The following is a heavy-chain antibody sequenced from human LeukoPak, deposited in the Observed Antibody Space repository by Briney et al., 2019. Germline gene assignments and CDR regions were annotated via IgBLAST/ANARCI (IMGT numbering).Heavy chain of an antibody. Sequence: SQTLSLTCTVSGGSISSYYWSWIRQPAGKGLEWIGRIYTSGSPNYNPSLKSRVTMSVDTSKNQFSLKLSSVTAADTAVYYCARVTGSSSAYYYYYYYMDVWGKGTTVTVSS. D-gene: IGHD6-6*01. CDR2: IYTSGSP. V-gene: IGHV4-4*07. CDR1: GGSISSYY. CDR3: ARVTGSSSAYYYYYYYMDV. J-gene: IGHJ6*03.